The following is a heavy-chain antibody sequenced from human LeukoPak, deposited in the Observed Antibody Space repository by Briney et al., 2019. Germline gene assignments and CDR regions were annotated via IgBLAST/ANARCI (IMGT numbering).Heavy chain of an antibody. CDR2: MNHNSGNT. J-gene: IGHJ4*02. CDR1: RYTLTSYD. CDR3: ARGRWFGELFGI. V-gene: IGHV1-8*01. Sequence: ASVKLSCKASRYTLTSYDINGVRQAPGQGLESIGWMNHNSGNTGYAQKFQRRVTMTRNTSISTAYMELSSLRSEDTAVYYCARGRWFGELFGIWGQGTLVTVSS. D-gene: IGHD3-10*01.